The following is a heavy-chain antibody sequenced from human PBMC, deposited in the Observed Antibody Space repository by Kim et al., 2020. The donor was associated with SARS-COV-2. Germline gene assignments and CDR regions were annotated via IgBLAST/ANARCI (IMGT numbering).Heavy chain of an antibody. CDR1: GGSFSGYY. CDR3: ARGVSGTTVVTLGLGYYYYYGMAV. J-gene: IGHJ6*02. D-gene: IGHD4-17*01. Sequence: SETLSLTCAVYGGSFSGYYWCWICQPQGTGLEWIGESNHSESTTYNPSLKSRVTLSVDTSKNQFSLRLRSVSAADTAVYYCARGVSGTTVVTLGLGYYYYYGMAVWGQGTTVTASS. CDR2: SNHSEST. V-gene: IGHV4-34*01.